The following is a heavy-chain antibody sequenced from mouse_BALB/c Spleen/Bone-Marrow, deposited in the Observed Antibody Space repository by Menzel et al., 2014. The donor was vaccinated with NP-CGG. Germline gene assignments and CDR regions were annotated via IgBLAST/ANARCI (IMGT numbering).Heavy chain of an antibody. V-gene: IGHV2-4-1*01. CDR1: GFSLTSYG. J-gene: IGHJ2*01. D-gene: IGHD2-5*01. Sequence: QVQLKESGPDLVQPSQSLSITCTVSGFSLTSYGVHWVRQSPGKGLEWLGAIWSGGGSDYNAAFISRLSITKDNSKSQVFFKMFSLQVDDTAIYYCARTSNYVDFDYWGQGTTLTVSS. CDR3: ARTSNYVDFDY. CDR2: IWSGGGS.